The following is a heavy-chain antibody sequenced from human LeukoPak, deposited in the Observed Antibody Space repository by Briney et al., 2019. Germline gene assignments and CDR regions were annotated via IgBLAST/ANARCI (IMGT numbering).Heavy chain of an antibody. D-gene: IGHD3-10*01. CDR1: GFTFSSYA. J-gene: IGHJ4*02. CDR3: AKLFDSGTYNNFFHS. Sequence: GGSLRLSCAASGFTFSSYAMSWVRQAPGKGLEWVSAITATSSSTYDADSVQGRFTISRDNSKNTLYLQMNSLRPEDTAIYYCAKLFDSGTYNNFFHSWGQGTLVTVSS. CDR2: ITATSSST. V-gene: IGHV3-23*01.